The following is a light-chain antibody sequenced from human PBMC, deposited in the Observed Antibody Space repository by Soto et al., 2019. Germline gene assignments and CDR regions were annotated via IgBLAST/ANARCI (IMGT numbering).Light chain of an antibody. J-gene: IGLJ1*01. Sequence: QSVLTQPPSASGTPGQRVTMSCSGRSSNIGSNYVYWYQQLPGTAPKLLIYYNNQRPSGVPDRFSVSKSGTSASLAVSGLRSEDEADYYCATWDDSLSGYVFGTGTKVTVL. CDR3: ATWDDSLSGYV. CDR2: YNN. V-gene: IGLV1-47*02. CDR1: SSNIGSNY.